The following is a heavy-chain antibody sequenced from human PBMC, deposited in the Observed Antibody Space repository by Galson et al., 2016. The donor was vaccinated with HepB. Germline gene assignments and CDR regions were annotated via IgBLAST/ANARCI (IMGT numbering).Heavy chain of an antibody. CDR3: ARAGGYIWNDPFDY. CDR1: GFTFSRYA. V-gene: IGHV3-30-3*01. Sequence: SLRLSCAASGFTFSRYAMHWVRQAPGKGLDWVAVISYDRSTEYYVDSVKGRFTISRDNSKNTLYLQMSSLRAEDTAVYYCARAGGYIWNDPFDYWGQGTLVTVSS. CDR2: ISYDRSTE. J-gene: IGHJ4*02. D-gene: IGHD1-20*01.